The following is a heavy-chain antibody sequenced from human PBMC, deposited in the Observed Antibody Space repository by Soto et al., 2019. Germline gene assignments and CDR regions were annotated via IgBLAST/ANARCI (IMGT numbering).Heavy chain of an antibody. J-gene: IGHJ4*02. CDR2: INAGNGNT. CDR3: TRSTGIAVADY. D-gene: IGHD6-19*01. Sequence: QVQLVQSGAEEKKPGSSVKVSCKASGYTFTSYAMHWVRQAPGQRLEWMGWINAGNGNTKYSQKFQGRVTITRDTSASTAYMELSSLRSEDTAVDFCTRSTGIAVADYWGPGTLVTVS. V-gene: IGHV1-3*05. CDR1: GYTFTSYA.